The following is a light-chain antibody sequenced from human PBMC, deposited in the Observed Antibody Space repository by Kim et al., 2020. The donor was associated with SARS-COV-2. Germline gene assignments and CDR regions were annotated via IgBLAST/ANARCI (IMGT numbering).Light chain of an antibody. CDR3: QAWDSSTKV. CDR2: QDT. V-gene: IGLV3-1*01. J-gene: IGLJ1*01. CDR1: KLGDKY. Sequence: VSPGQTASVTCSGDKLGDKYACWYQQKPGQSPVLVIYQDTKRPSGIPERFSGSNSGNTATLTISGTQAMDEADYYCQAWDSSTKVFGTGTKVTVL.